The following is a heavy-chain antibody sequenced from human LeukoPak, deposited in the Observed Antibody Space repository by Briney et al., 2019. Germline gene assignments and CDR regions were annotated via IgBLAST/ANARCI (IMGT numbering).Heavy chain of an antibody. CDR2: ITASGGST. CDR3: ANGGLTISFYGTDV. J-gene: IGHJ6*02. D-gene: IGHD3-3*02. CDR1: GFTFSNYV. Sequence: GGSLRLSCAASGFTFSNYVMNWVRQAPGKGLEWVSTITASGGSTYYADSVKGRFTISRDNSKNTLYLQMNSLRAGDTAVYYCANGGLTISFYGTDVWGQGTTVTVSS. V-gene: IGHV3-23*01.